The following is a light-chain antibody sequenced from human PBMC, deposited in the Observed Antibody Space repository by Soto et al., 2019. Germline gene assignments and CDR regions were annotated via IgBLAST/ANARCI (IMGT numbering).Light chain of an antibody. Sequence: DIQMTQSPSSLSASVGDRVTITCRASQSISTFLNWYQQRPGKAPKLLIYAASTLHSGVPSRFGGSGSGTEFTLTISSLQPEDFATYYCQQSFSPPPITFGQGTRLEIK. CDR3: QQSFSPPPIT. CDR1: QSISTF. J-gene: IGKJ5*01. V-gene: IGKV1-39*01. CDR2: AAS.